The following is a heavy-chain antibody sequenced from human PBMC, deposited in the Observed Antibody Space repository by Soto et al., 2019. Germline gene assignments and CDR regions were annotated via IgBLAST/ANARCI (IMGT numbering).Heavy chain of an antibody. D-gene: IGHD2-15*01. CDR2: IRGSGAI. CDR3: ARDFLRGYGPDY. CDR1: GFTFSTYN. V-gene: IGHV3-48*01. J-gene: IGHJ4*02. Sequence: PGGSLRLSCAAPGFTFSTYNMNWVRQAPGKGLEWVSYIRGSGAIYYADSVQGRFTMSRDNAKNSLYLQMNSLRAEDTAVYYCARDFLRGYGPDYWGQGTLVTVSS.